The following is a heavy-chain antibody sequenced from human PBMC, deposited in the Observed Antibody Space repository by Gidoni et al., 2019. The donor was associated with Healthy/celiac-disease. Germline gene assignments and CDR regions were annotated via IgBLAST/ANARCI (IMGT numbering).Heavy chain of an antibody. D-gene: IGHD3-10*01. J-gene: IGHJ4*02. CDR3: ARGDGVGSYNY. CDR1: GFTVSSNY. Sequence: EVQLVESGGGLVQPGGSLRLSCAASGFTVSSNYMSSVRQAPGKGLEWVSVIYNTDSTYYADSVKGRFTISRDNSKNTLYLQMNSLRAEDTAVYYCARGDGVGSYNYWGQGSLVTVSS. CDR2: IYNTDST. V-gene: IGHV3-66*01.